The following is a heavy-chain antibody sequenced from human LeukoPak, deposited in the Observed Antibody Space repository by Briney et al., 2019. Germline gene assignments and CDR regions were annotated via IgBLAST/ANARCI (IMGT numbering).Heavy chain of an antibody. D-gene: IGHD3-10*02. CDR3: ARGYGPGVIRVGGYYYYYYMDV. CDR1: GFTFSSYS. J-gene: IGHJ6*03. CDR2: ISSSSSTI. Sequence: GGSLRLSCAASGFTFSSYSMNWVRQAPGKGLEWVSYISSSSSTIYYADSVKGRFTISRDNAKNSLYLQMNSLRAEDTAVYYCARGYGPGVIRVGGYYYYYYMDVWGKGTTVTVSS. V-gene: IGHV3-48*01.